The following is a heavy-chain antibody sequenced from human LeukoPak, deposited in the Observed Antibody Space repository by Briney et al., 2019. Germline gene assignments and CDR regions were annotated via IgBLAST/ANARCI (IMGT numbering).Heavy chain of an antibody. Sequence: PSETLSLTCSVSCDSISTNYWSWIRQSPGKGLEWIGNIYYSGSTNYNPSLRSRVTISLDTSKNQFSLKVRSVTAADTAVYYCARSRPWYMDVWGKGTTVTVSS. CDR2: IYYSGST. CDR1: CDSISTNY. CDR3: ARSRPWYMDV. V-gene: IGHV4-59*01. D-gene: IGHD6-6*01. J-gene: IGHJ6*03.